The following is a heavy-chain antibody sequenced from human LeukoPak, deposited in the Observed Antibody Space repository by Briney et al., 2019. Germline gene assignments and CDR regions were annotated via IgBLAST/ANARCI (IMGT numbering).Heavy chain of an antibody. CDR2: ISHDGGKA. CDR3: ASDWRMYRGIIKGVIDF. Sequence: GGSLKLSCAASGSSFSSFDMHWVRQAPGKGLEWVAVISHDGGKAFYTDSVKGRFTISRDNSKNTVDLQMNSLKPADMAVYFCASDWRMYRGIIKGVIDFWGQGTLVTVSS. CDR1: GSSFSSFD. J-gene: IGHJ4*02. D-gene: IGHD3-10*01. V-gene: IGHV3-30*04.